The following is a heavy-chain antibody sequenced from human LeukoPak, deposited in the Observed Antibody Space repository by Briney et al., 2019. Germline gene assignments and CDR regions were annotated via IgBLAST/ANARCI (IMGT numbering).Heavy chain of an antibody. D-gene: IGHD3-3*02. J-gene: IGHJ2*01. CDR2: FSSISSA. V-gene: IGHV4-59*08. CDR1: GVYISNYY. CDR3: ARHMHFLSKPYFDL. Sequence: PSETLSLTCTVSGVYISNYYWRWVRQPPGQGLEWVGYFSSISSAYYHLSLNSRLTISLDTSKNQFSLRLNSVTAADTAVYYCARHMHFLSKPYFDLWGRGTLVTVSS.